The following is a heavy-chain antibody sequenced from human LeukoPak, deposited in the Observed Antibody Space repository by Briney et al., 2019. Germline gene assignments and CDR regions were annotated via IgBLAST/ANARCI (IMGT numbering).Heavy chain of an antibody. Sequence: SVKVSCKASGGTFSSYAISWVRQAPGQGLEWMGRIIPILGIANYAQKFQGRVTVTADKSTSTAYMELSSLRSEDTAVYYCARVDTAMVIDYWGQGTLVTVSS. CDR2: IIPILGIA. V-gene: IGHV1-69*04. CDR3: ARVDTAMVIDY. CDR1: GGTFSSYA. D-gene: IGHD5-18*01. J-gene: IGHJ4*02.